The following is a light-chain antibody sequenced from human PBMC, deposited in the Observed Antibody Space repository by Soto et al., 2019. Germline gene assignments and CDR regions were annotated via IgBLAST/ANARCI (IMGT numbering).Light chain of an antibody. CDR1: SSDVGRYNY. CDR3: TSYTSSTTGV. Sequence: QPVLTQPASVSGSPGQSITISCTGTSSDVGRYNYVSWYQQHPGKAPKLMIYEVSNRPSGVSNRFSASKSGNTASLTISGLQAEDEADYYCTSYTSSTTGVFGGGTQLTVL. V-gene: IGLV2-14*01. CDR2: EVS. J-gene: IGLJ3*02.